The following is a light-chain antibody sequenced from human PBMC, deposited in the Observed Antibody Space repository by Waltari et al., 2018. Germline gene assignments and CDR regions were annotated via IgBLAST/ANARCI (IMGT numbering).Light chain of an antibody. CDR3: AAFGDSLNVN. J-gene: IGLJ2*01. V-gene: IGLV1-44*01. CDR1: NSNIGSTI. Sequence: QSVLTQPPSASGTPGQRVTISCSGSNSNIGSTIVNWYQLLPGVAPKLRIYSDNQRPPAVPDRFSGSESGNSATQALSRLQSEDVADYYCAAFGDSLNVNFGRGTKWTVL. CDR2: SDN.